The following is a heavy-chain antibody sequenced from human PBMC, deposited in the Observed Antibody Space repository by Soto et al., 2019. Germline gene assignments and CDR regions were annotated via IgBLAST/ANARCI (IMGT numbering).Heavy chain of an antibody. Sequence: GGSLRLSCAASGFTFSTYAMSWVRQAPGKGLEWVANIKQDGSEKYYVDSVKGRFTISRDNAKNSLYLQMNSLRAEDTAVYYCGGSSSKNYFDYWGQGTLVTVSS. D-gene: IGHD6-6*01. CDR2: IKQDGSEK. J-gene: IGHJ4*02. CDR1: GFTFSTYA. V-gene: IGHV3-7*01. CDR3: GGSSSKNYFDY.